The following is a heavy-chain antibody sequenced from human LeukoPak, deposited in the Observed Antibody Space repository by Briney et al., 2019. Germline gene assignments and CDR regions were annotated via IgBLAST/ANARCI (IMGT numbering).Heavy chain of an antibody. CDR3: ARGYYGSDYYFDY. D-gene: IGHD3-10*01. CDR1: GFTFSDYA. V-gene: IGHV3-48*03. CDR2: ISSSGSSI. Sequence: GGSLRLSCSASGFTFSDYAMHWVRQAPGKGLEWVSHISSSGSSIYYADSVKGRFTISRDNAKNSLYLQMNSLRAEDTAVYYCARGYYGSDYYFDYWGQGTLVTVSS. J-gene: IGHJ4*02.